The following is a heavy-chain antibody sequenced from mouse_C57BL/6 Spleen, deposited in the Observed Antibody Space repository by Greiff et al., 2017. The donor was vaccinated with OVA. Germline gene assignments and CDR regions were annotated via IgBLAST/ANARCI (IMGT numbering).Heavy chain of an antibody. CDR3: ARGDDGSRSYAMDY. CDR1: GYTFTDYN. V-gene: IGHV1-18*01. D-gene: IGHD1-1*01. CDR2: INPNNGGT. J-gene: IGHJ4*01. Sequence: EVQLQESGPELVKPGASVKIPCKASGYTFTDYNMDWVKQSHGKSLEWIGDINPNNGGTIYNQKFKGKATLTVDKSSSTAYMELRSLTSEDTAVYYGARGDDGSRSYAMDYWGQGTSVTVSS.